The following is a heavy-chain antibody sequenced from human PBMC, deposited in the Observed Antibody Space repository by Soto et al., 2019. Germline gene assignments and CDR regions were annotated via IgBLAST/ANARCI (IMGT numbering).Heavy chain of an antibody. CDR3: ARIVVVVLGISWYFDL. Sequence: EVQLLESGGGLVQPGRSQRLSCAASGFTFSSYAMSWVRQAPGRGLEWLSTISTSSRDIYYTDSVKGRFTISRDNSKSTLYLQMDGLRPEDSALYYCARIVVVVLGISWYFDLWGRGTLVTVSS. J-gene: IGHJ2*01. V-gene: IGHV3-23*01. CDR2: ISTSSRDI. CDR1: GFTFSSYA. D-gene: IGHD2-15*01.